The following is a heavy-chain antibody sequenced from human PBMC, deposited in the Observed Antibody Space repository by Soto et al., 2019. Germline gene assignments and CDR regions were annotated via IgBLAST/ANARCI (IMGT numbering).Heavy chain of an antibody. CDR1: GFMFSMYW. CDR3: AKATAAAGTSSWFDP. V-gene: IGHV3-23*01. CDR2: ISGSGGST. Sequence: GGSLRLSCEASGFMFSMYWMHWVRQVPGKGPVWVSVISGSGGSTYYADSVEGRFTISRDNSKNTLYLQMNSLRVEDTALYYYAKATAAAGTSSWFDPWGQGTLVTVSS. J-gene: IGHJ5*02. D-gene: IGHD6-25*01.